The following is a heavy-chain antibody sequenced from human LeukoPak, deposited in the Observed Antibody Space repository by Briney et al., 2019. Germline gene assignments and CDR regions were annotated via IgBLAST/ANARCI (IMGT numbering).Heavy chain of an antibody. J-gene: IGHJ4*02. CDR3: ARDGGMIAAGPFDY. CDR2: ISAYNGNT. CDR1: GYTFTSYG. D-gene: IGHD6-13*01. V-gene: IGHV1-18*04. Sequence: ASVKVSCKASGYTFTSYGISWVRQAPGKGLEWMGWISAYNGNTNYVQKLQGRVTMTTDTSTSTAYMELRSLRSDDTAVYYCARDGGMIAAGPFDYWGQGTLVTVSS.